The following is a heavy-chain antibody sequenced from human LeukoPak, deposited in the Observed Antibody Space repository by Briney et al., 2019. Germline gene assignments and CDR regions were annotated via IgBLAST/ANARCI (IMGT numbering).Heavy chain of an antibody. CDR3: AKVVILTGYYIPWFDP. Sequence: PGGSLRLSCAASGFTFSSYGMHWVRQAPGKGLEWVAFIRYDGSNKYYADSVKGRFTISRDNSKNTLYLQMNSLRAEDTAVYYCAKVVILTGYYIPWFDPWGQGTLVTVSS. V-gene: IGHV3-30*02. J-gene: IGHJ5*02. CDR1: GFTFSSYG. D-gene: IGHD3-9*01. CDR2: IRYDGSNK.